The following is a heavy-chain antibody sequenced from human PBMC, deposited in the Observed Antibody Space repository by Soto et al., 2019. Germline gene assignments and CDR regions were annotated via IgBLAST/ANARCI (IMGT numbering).Heavy chain of an antibody. CDR1: GFTFSTFV. Sequence: GGSLRLSCAASGFTFSTFVMTWVRQVPGEGLEWVSSITGSGKSAYCADSVKGRVTISRDNSKNTLYLQISSLGVDDTAVYHCAVHLGQNYYTMDVWGKGTKVTVSS. J-gene: IGHJ6*04. CDR3: AVHLGQNYYTMDV. V-gene: IGHV3-23*01. CDR2: ITGSGKSA.